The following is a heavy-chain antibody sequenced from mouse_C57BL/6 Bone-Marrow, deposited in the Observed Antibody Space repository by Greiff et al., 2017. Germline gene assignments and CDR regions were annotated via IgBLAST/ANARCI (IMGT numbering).Heavy chain of an antibody. CDR2: IHPNSGST. V-gene: IGHV1-64*01. J-gene: IGHJ3*01. CDR3: AEGGAPAWFAY. CDR1: GYTFTSYW. Sequence: QVQLQQPGAELVKPGASVTLSCKASGYTFTSYWMHWVKQRPGQGLEWIGMIHPNSGSTNYNEKFKSKATLTVDKSSSTAYMQLSSLTSEDSAVYYCAEGGAPAWFAYWGQGTLVTVSA.